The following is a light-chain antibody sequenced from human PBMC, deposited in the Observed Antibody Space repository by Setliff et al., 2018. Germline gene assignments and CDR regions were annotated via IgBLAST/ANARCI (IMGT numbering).Light chain of an antibody. Sequence: QSVLAQPASVSGSPGQSITISCTGTSSDVGAYNYVSWYQQHPRQAPKLMIYDVSKRPSGVSYRFSGSKSGNTASLTISGLQAGDEADYFCTSYASGSTYVVFGGGTKGTVL. V-gene: IGLV2-14*03. J-gene: IGLJ2*01. CDR3: TSYASGSTYVV. CDR1: SSDVGAYNY. CDR2: DVS.